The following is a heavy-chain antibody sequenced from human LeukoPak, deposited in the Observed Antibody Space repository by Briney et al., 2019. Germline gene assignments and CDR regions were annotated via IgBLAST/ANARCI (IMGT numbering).Heavy chain of an antibody. D-gene: IGHD5-18*01. V-gene: IGHV4-38-2*02. Sequence: SETLSLTCTVSGYSISSGYYWGWIRQPPGKGLEWIGSIYHSGSTYYNPSLKSRVTISVDTSKNQFSLKLSSVTAADTAVYYCARGAYSRRDTAMGSDAFDIWGQGKMVTVFS. J-gene: IGHJ3*02. CDR1: GYSISSGYY. CDR2: IYHSGST. CDR3: ARGAYSRRDTAMGSDAFDI.